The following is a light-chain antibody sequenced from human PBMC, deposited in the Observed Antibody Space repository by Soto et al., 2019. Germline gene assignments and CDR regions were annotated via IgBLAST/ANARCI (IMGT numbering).Light chain of an antibody. CDR1: STDIGRYDR. CDR2: EVN. CDR3: SSHAGRGSII. J-gene: IGLJ2*01. Sequence: QSVLTQPASVSGSPGQSITISCTGASTDIGRYDRVAWYQQDPGKAPKLMIYEVNKRPSGVSDRFSGSKSGNTASLTISGLQAEDEADYFCSSHAGRGSIIFGGGTKPPS. V-gene: IGLV2-23*02.